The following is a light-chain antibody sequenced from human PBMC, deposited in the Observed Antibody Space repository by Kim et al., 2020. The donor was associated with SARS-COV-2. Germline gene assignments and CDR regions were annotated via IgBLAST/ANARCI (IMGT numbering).Light chain of an antibody. J-gene: IGLJ2*01. CDR2: YVS. Sequence: PGKAARFTCGGNNIGSLRVHWYQLKPGQAPVLVIYYVSDRPSGIPERFSCSNSGNTATLTISRVEAGDEAYYFCQVWDSSSDHVVFGGGTQLTVL. V-gene: IGLV3-21*04. CDR1: NIGSLR. CDR3: QVWDSSSDHVV.